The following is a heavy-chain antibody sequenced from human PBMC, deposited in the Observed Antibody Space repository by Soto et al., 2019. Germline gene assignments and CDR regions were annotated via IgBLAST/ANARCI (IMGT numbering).Heavy chain of an antibody. CDR1: GYTFTDYG. V-gene: IGHV1-18*04. CDR2: ISGYNGNT. J-gene: IGHJ6*02. Sequence: QVQLVESGAEVKKPGASVKVSCKDSGYTFTDYGISWVRQAPGQGLVWMGWISGYNGNTKYAQKFQGRVTMTTDTHTNTAYMELRSLRSDDTAVYYCAREREYYFDSSGNYYYHYGLAIWGQGTTVTVS. CDR3: AREREYYFDSSGNYYYHYGLAI. D-gene: IGHD3-22*01.